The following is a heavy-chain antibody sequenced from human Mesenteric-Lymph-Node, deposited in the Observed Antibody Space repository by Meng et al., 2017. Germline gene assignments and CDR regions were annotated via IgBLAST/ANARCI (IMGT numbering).Heavy chain of an antibody. CDR1: GYTLTELS. CDR2: FDPEDGET. CDR3: ATDSNTVPLLHFDI. J-gene: IGHJ3*02. Sequence: ASVKVSCKVSGYTLTELSMHWVRQAPGKGLEWMGGFDPEDGETIYAQKFQGRVTMTEDTSTDTAYMELSSLRSEDTAVYYCATDSNTVPLLHFDIWGQGTMVTVSS. D-gene: IGHD2-15*01. V-gene: IGHV1-24*01.